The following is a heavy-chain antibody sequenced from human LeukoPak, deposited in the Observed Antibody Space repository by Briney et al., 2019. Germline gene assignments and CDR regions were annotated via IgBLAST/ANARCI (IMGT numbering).Heavy chain of an antibody. CDR2: IYYSGST. CDR1: GGSISSYY. Sequence: PSETLSLTCTVSGGSISSYYWSWIRQPPGKGLEWIGYIYYSGSTNYNPSLKSRVTISVDTSKNQFSLKLSSVTAADTAVYYCARDRRSVVVPAGSYYYYGMDVWGQGTTVTVSS. J-gene: IGHJ6*02. V-gene: IGHV4-59*01. CDR3: ARDRRSVVVPAGSYYYYGMDV. D-gene: IGHD2-2*01.